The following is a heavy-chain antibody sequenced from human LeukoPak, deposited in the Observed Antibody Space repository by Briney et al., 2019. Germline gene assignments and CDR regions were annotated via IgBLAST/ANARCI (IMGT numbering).Heavy chain of an antibody. CDR3: ARDRPPTLYGFGADAFDI. J-gene: IGHJ3*02. CDR1: GGSISSYY. CDR2: ITSGST. V-gene: IGHV4-4*07. Sequence: SETLSLTCTVSGGSISSYYWSWIRQPAGKGLEWIGRITSGSTNYNPSLKSRVTMSVDTSKNHFSLKLSSVTAADTAVYYCARDRPPTLYGFGADAFDIWGQGTMVTVSS. D-gene: IGHD3-3*01.